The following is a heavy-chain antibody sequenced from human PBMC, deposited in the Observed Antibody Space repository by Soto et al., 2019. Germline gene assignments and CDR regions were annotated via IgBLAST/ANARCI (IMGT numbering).Heavy chain of an antibody. CDR1: GGSIASGDSY. CDR2: IYFSGSS. CDR3: ARVPIVGVTGYGGFNI. V-gene: IGHV4-30-4*01. D-gene: IGHD1-26*01. J-gene: IGHJ3*02. Sequence: QVQLEESGPGLVKPSQTLSLTCTVSGGSIASGDSYWSWIRQSPGKGLEWIGFIYFSGSSYHKASLESRLAISIDLSKNQFSLTLTSVTAADTAVYYCARVPIVGVTGYGGFNIWGQGTPVIVSS.